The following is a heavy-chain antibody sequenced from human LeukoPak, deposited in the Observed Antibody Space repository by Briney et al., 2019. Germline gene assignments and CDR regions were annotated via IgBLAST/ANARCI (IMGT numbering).Heavy chain of an antibody. J-gene: IGHJ4*02. CDR1: GGSISNYY. CDR2: IYYSGDT. D-gene: IGHD1-26*01. Sequence: SETLSLTCIVSGGSISNYYWSWIRQPPGKGLEWIGYIYYSGDTKYNPSLKSRITMSVDTSKNQFSLRLSSVTAADTAVYSCARADSGSYYFDYWGQGTLVTVSS. CDR3: ARADSGSYYFDY. V-gene: IGHV4-59*01.